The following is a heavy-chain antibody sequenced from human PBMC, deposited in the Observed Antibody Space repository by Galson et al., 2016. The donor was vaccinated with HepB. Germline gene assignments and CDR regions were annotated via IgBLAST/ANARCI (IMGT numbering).Heavy chain of an antibody. CDR3: ARGAYYDSTGYYPSDI. CDR2: IDSSGGAT. D-gene: IGHD3-22*01. CDR1: GYTFTTSY. V-gene: IGHV1-46*01. J-gene: IGHJ4*02. Sequence: SVKVSCKASGYTFTTSYVHWVRQAPGQGLEWMGIIDSSGGATTYAQKFQGRVTMTRVTSTSTVYMELISLRSEDTAVYFWARGAYYDSTGYYPSDIWGQGTLITVSS.